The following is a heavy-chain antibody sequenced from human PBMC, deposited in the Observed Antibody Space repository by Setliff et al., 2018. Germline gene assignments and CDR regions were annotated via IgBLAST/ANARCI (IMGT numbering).Heavy chain of an antibody. J-gene: IGHJ4*02. CDR2: INPSGGST. V-gene: IGHV1-46*01. CDR1: GYTFTSYY. D-gene: IGHD3-22*01. Sequence: ASVKVSCKASGYTFTSYYIHWVRLAPGQGLEWMGIINPSGGSTSYAQKFQGRVTITADKSTSTAYMELSSLRSEDTAVYYCARDRPPYYYDSSGYYYSAGNFDYWGQGTLVTVSS. CDR3: ARDRPPYYYDSSGYYYSAGNFDY.